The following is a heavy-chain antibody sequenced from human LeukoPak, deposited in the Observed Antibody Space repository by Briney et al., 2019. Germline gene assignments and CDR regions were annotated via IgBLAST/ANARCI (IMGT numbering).Heavy chain of an antibody. CDR2: IKHDGSDS. V-gene: IGHV3-7*01. CDR3: ARDRRPTIYGGLDS. D-gene: IGHD4-17*01. Sequence: PGWSLRLSCAASGFTFSDYYMSWIRQAPGKGLEWVANIKHDGSDSFYVDSVKGRFTISRDNSENSLYLQMHSLRVEDTAMYFCARDRRPTIYGGLDSWGQGTVVTVSS. CDR1: GFTFSDYY. J-gene: IGHJ4*02.